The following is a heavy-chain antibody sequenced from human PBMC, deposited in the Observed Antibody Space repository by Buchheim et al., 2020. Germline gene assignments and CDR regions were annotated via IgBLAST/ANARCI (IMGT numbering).Heavy chain of an antibody. J-gene: IGHJ4*02. V-gene: IGHV4-34*01. CDR3: ARAGGSFSGSYFF. CDR2: VNHRGST. Sequence: QVQLQQWGAGQLKPSETLSLTCAVYGGSLSGYYWNWIRQPPGKGLEWIGEVNHRGSTNHNPSLKSRVTMSVDTSKNQFSLSLSSVTAADTSVYYCARAGGSFSGSYFFWGQGT. CDR1: GGSLSGYY. D-gene: IGHD1-26*01.